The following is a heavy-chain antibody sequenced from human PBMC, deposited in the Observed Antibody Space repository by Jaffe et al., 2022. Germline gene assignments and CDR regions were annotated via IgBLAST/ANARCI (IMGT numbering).Heavy chain of an antibody. D-gene: IGHD5-12*01. CDR3: ARDLTGGYDHYYYYYMDV. CDR2: IYSGGST. Sequence: EVQLVETGGGLIQPGGSLRLSCAASGFTVSSNYMSWVRQAPGKGLEWVSVIYSGGSTYYADSVKGRFTISRDNSKNTLYLQMNSLRAEDTAVYYCARDLTGGYDHYYYYYMDVWGKGTTVTVSS. CDR1: GFTVSSNY. V-gene: IGHV3-53*02. J-gene: IGHJ6*03.